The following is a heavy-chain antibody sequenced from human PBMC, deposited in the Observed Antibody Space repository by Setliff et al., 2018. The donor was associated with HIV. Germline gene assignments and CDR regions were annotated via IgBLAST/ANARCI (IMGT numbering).Heavy chain of an antibody. J-gene: IGHJ4*02. V-gene: IGHV1-2*02. CDR1: GYTFTDYY. Sequence: ASVKVSCKASGYTFTDYYFHWVRQAPGQGLEWMGWVNPKFGGTLYAQKFRGRVTMTRDMSINTVYLELSSLSSDDTAVYYCARDLSTHWSGYSLGFWGPETLVTV. CDR2: VNPKFGGT. D-gene: IGHD3-3*01. CDR3: ARDLSTHWSGYSLGF.